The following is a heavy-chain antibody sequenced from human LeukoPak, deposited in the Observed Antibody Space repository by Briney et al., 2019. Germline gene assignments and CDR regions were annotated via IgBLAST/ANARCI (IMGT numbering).Heavy chain of an antibody. J-gene: IGHJ6*02. V-gene: IGHV3-11*05. Sequence: PGGSLRLSCAASEFSFSDYYMSWIRQAPGKGLEWVSYISSSSSDTDYADSVKGRFTISRDNAKNSLFLKMNSLRAEDTAVYYCARGHHGMEVWGRGTTVTVSS. CDR2: ISSSSSDT. CDR3: ARGHHGMEV. CDR1: EFSFSDYY.